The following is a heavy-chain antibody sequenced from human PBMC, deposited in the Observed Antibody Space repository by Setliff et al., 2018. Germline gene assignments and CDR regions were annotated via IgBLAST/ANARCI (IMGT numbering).Heavy chain of an antibody. D-gene: IGHD6-19*01. CDR3: AREVAGTYNYFDL. V-gene: IGHV4-30-4*08. J-gene: IGHJ5*02. CDR2: IYYSGST. Sequence: SETLSLTCTVSGGSIDSGDYYWNWIRQPPGKGLEWIGYIYYSGSTYYSPSLKSRVTISLDTSRNQFSLKLNSVTAADTALYFCAREVAGTYNYFDLWGQGTLGTVS. CDR1: GGSIDSGDYY.